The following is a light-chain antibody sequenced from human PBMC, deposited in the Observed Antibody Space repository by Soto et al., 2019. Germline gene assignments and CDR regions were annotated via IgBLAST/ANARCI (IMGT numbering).Light chain of an antibody. J-gene: IGKJ1*01. CDR1: QSVSSSY. Sequence: EIVLTQSPGTLSLSPGERATLSCRASQSVSSSYLAWYQQEPGQAPRLLIYGASSRATGIPDRFSGSGSGTDFTFTISRLEPEDFAVYYCQQYGSSPWTFGQGTKVDIK. CDR2: GAS. V-gene: IGKV3-20*01. CDR3: QQYGSSPWT.